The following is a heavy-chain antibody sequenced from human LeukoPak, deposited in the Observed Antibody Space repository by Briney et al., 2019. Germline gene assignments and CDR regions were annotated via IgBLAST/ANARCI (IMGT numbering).Heavy chain of an antibody. D-gene: IGHD2-2*01. V-gene: IGHV1-69*05. CDR1: GASFSSYA. CDR3: ARERRVSGVPVAMGLTWFDP. Sequence: GASVKLSCKASGASFSSYAISWVRHAPGQGLGWMGGIIPIFGTANYAQKFQGRVTITTDESTSTAYMELSSLRSEDTAVYYCARERRVSGVPVAMGLTWFDPWGQGTLVTVSS. CDR2: IIPIFGTA. J-gene: IGHJ5*02.